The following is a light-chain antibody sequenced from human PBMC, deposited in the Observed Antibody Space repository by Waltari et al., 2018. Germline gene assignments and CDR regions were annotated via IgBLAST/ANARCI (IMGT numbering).Light chain of an antibody. V-gene: IGKV1-39*01. CDR3: QRSKEVPFT. Sequence: DIQLTQSPSYLSASVGDRVTITCRASQTLTTYLNWYQQRPGTAPKFLIYAASNLETGVPSRFSGGGSGTDFTLTISGLQPDDFATYYCQRSKEVPFTFGQGTKLEIK. CDR1: QTLTTY. CDR2: AAS. J-gene: IGKJ2*01.